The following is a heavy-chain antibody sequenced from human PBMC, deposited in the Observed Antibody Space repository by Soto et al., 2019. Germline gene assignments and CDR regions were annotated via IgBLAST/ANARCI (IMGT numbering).Heavy chain of an antibody. D-gene: IGHD2-2*01. CDR3: AKDFGSGVSTTCYWTYGCMDG. CDR2: ISWNSGNI. J-gene: IGHJ6*02. CDR1: GFTFDGYA. Sequence: GGSLRLSCAASGFTFDGYAMHWVRQAPGKGLEWVSGISWNSGNIAYADSVKGRFTISRDNAKKSLYVQMNSLRAEDTAVYYCAKDFGSGVSTTCYWTYGCMDGWGQGTTVTVSS. V-gene: IGHV3-9*01.